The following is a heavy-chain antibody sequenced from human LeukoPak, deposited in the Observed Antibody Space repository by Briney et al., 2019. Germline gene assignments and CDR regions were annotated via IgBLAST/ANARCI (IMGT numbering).Heavy chain of an antibody. D-gene: IGHD6-13*01. CDR2: MNPNSGNT. CDR1: GYTFTSYD. CDR3: ARGIAAGGAFDI. V-gene: IGHV1-8*03. J-gene: IGHJ3*02. Sequence: VASVKVSCKASGYTFTSYDINWVRQATGQGLEWMGWMNPNSGNTGYAQKFQGRVTITRNTSISTAYMELSSLRSEDTAVYYCARGIAAGGAFDIWGQGTMVTVSS.